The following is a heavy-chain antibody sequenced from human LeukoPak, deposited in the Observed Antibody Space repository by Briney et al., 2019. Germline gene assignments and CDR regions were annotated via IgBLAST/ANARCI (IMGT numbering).Heavy chain of an antibody. CDR2: ISSSSTSI. CDR3: ASISLRFLDY. J-gene: IGHJ4*02. Sequence: PGGSLRLSCAASGFTFSSYSMNWVRQAPGKGLEWISYISSSSTSIYYADSVKGRFTISRDNAKNSLYLQMNSLRAEDTAVYYCASISLRFLDYWGQGTLVTVSS. CDR1: GFTFSSYS. D-gene: IGHD3-3*01. V-gene: IGHV3-48*01.